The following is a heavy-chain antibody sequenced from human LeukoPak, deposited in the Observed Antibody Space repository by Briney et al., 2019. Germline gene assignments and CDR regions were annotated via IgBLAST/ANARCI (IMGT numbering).Heavy chain of an antibody. CDR3: ARDYGSGTLLWYATDY. D-gene: IGHD3-10*01. J-gene: IGHJ4*02. Sequence: GGSLRLSCAASGFTFSSYGMHWVRQAPGKGLEWVAVISYDGSNKYYADSVKGRFTISRDNSKNTLYLQMNSLRAEDTAVYYCARDYGSGTLLWYATDYWGQGTLVTVSS. CDR1: GFTFSSYG. CDR2: ISYDGSNK. V-gene: IGHV3-30*03.